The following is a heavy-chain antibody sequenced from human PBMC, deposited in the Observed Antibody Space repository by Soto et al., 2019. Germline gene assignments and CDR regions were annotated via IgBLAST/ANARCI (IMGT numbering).Heavy chain of an antibody. CDR1: GGSIISYY. CDR2: VYYDGHT. CDR3: ARDIFGGYFLEY. V-gene: IGHV4-59*01. J-gene: IGHJ4*02. D-gene: IGHD3-3*02. Sequence: SATLSLTCTVSGGSIISYYWSWSRQPPWKGLEWIGYVYYDGHTDYNPSLESRVTIAVDTSKNQFSLRLTSVTAADTAVYYCARDIFGGYFLEYWGQLAFVIVS.